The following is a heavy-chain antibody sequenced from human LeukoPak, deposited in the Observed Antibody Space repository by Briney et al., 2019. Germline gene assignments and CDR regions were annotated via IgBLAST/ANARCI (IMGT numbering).Heavy chain of an antibody. J-gene: IGHJ4*02. Sequence: GASVKLSCKASGVTFRSYSIRWVRQAPGQGLVWMGSIIPIFGTANYAQKFQGRVTITTDDSTSTDYMELSSLRAEDTAVYYCARTGLGFFDDYWGQGTLVTVSS. CDR1: GVTFRSYS. V-gene: IGHV1-69*05. D-gene: IGHD3-3*01. CDR3: ARTGLGFFDDY. CDR2: IIPIFGTA.